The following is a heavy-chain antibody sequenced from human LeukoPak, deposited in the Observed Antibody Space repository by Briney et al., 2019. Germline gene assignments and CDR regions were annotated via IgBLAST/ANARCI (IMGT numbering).Heavy chain of an antibody. D-gene: IGHD3-10*01. J-gene: IGHJ3*02. CDR2: IYSVGTT. CDR3: ARPPGRTGAFDI. V-gene: IGHV3-53*01. Sequence: AGGSLRLSCAASGFTASSNYMSWVRQAPEKGLEWVSVIYSVGTTYYADSVKGRFTISRDNSKNTLYLQMNSLRAEDTAVYYCARPPGRTGAFDIWGQGTMVTVSS. CDR1: GFTASSNY.